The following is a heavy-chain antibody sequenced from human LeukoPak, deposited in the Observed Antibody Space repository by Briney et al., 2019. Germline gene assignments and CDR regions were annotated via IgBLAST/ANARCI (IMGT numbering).Heavy chain of an antibody. J-gene: IGHJ6*03. CDR3: ATAFVDTTYWYMDV. V-gene: IGHV7-4-1*02. CDR2: INTNTGNP. CDR1: GYIFTNYP. Sequence: ASVKVSCKASGYIFTNYPMNWVRQAPGQGLEWMGWINTNTGNPTYAQGPAGRFVFFLDTSVSTAYLQISSLKAEDTAVCFCATAFVDTTYWYMDVWGKGTTVTVSS. D-gene: IGHD3-10*01.